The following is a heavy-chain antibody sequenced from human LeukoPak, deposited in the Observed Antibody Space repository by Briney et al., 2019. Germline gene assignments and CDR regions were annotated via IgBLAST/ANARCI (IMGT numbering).Heavy chain of an antibody. V-gene: IGHV4-39*07. CDR1: GGSISSSSYY. D-gene: IGHD5-18*01. CDR2: IYYSGST. CDR3: AVWIQLWLDYFDY. Sequence: PSETLSLTCTVSGGSISSSSYYWGWIRQPPGKGLEWIGSIYYSGSTYYNPSLKSRVTISVDTSKNQFSLKLSSVTAADTAVYYCAVWIQLWLDYFDYWGQGTLVTVSS. J-gene: IGHJ4*02.